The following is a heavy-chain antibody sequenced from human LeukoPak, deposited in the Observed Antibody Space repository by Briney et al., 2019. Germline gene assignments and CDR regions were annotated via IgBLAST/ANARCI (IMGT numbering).Heavy chain of an antibody. CDR2: ISSSSNYI. J-gene: IGHJ5*01. Sequence: GGSLRLSCAASGFTFSSYGMNWVRQAPGKGLEWVSSISSSSNYIYYADSVKGRFTISRDNAKSSLYLQMNSLRAEDTAVYYCAISSTARGGFDSWGQGTLVTVSS. CDR3: AISSTARGGFDS. CDR1: GFTFSSYG. D-gene: IGHD2-21*02. V-gene: IGHV3-21*01.